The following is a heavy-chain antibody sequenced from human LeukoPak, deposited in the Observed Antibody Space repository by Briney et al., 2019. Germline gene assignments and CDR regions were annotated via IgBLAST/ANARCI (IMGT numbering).Heavy chain of an antibody. J-gene: IGHJ2*01. CDR1: GGSISSYY. Sequence: SETLSLTCTVSGGSISSYYWNWIRQPPGKGLEWIGYIYNSGSTNYNPSLKSRVTISVDTSKNQFSLKLSSVTAADTAVYYCARVRYSGYSGYDRYFDLWGRGTLVTVSS. D-gene: IGHD5-12*01. CDR3: ARVRYSGYSGYDRYFDL. V-gene: IGHV4-59*01. CDR2: IYNSGST.